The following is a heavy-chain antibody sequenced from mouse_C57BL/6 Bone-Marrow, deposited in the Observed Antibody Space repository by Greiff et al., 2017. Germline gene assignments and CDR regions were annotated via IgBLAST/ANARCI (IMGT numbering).Heavy chain of an antibody. CDR1: GFTFSDYG. CDR3: ARRAYYYGSRYWYFDV. D-gene: IGHD1-1*01. Sequence: DVHLVESGGGLVQPGGSLKLSCAASGFTFSDYGMAWVRQAPRKGPEWVAFISNLAYSIYYADPVTGRFTISSENAKNTLYLEMSSLRSEDTAMYYCARRAYYYGSRYWYFDVWGTGTTVTVSS. CDR2: ISNLAYSI. V-gene: IGHV5-15*04. J-gene: IGHJ1*03.